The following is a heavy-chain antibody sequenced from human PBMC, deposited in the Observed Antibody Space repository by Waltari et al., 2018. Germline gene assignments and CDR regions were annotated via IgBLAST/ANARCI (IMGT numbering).Heavy chain of an antibody. V-gene: IGHV4-59*11. CDR2: IYYSGST. J-gene: IGHJ5*02. CDR3: AREDDYYDSSGYYGP. CDR1: GGSIRSHY. D-gene: IGHD3-22*01. Sequence: QVQLQESGPGLVKPSETLSLTCTVSGGSIRSHYWSWIRQPQGKGLEWIGYIYYSGSTNYNPSLKSRVTISVDTSKNQFSLKLSSVTAADTAVYYCAREDDYYDSSGYYGPWGQGTLVTVSS.